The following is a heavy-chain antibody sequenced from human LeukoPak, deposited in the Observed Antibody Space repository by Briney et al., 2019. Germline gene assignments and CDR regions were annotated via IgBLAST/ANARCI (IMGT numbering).Heavy chain of an antibody. CDR3: ARVSSIAPRGYFDF. V-gene: IGHV3-64*01. Sequence: GGSLRLSCAASGLTFSSYAIHWVRQAPGKGLEYVSSISSNGGSTDYANSVKGRFTISRDNSKNTLYLQMGSLRTEDMAVYYCARVSSIAPRGYFDFWGQGTLVTVSS. CDR1: GLTFSSYA. CDR2: ISSNGGST. J-gene: IGHJ4*02. D-gene: IGHD6-6*01.